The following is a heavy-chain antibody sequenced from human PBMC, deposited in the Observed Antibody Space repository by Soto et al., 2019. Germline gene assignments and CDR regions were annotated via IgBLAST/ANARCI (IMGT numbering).Heavy chain of an antibody. CDR2: ISGSGGST. J-gene: IGHJ4*02. D-gene: IGHD3-10*01. CDR1: GFTFSSYA. Sequence: EVQLLESGGGLVQPGGSLRLSCAASGFTFSSYAMSWVRQAPGTGLEWVSAISGSGGSTYYADSVKGRFTISRDNSKNTLYLQMNSLRAEDTAVYYCAKAPNNYGSGSYYYYWGQGTLVTVSS. CDR3: AKAPNNYGSGSYYYY. V-gene: IGHV3-23*01.